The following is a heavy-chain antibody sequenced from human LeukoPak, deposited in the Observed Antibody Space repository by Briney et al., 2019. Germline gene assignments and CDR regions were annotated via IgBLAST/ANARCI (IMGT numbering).Heavy chain of an antibody. CDR2: FYSGGST. D-gene: IGHD4-17*01. V-gene: IGHV3-53*01. CDR3: ARGGDDGDYDLDY. CDR1: GFSVSSNY. J-gene: IGHJ4*02. Sequence: GRSLRLSCAASGFSVSSNYMNWVRQAPGKGLEWDSVFYSGGSTYYADSVKGRFTISRDNSKNTLFLKMNSMRAEDTAVYYCARGGDDGDYDLDYWGQGTLVTVSS.